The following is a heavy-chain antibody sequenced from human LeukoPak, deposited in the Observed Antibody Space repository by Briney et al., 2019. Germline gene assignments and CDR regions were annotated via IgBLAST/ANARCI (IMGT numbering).Heavy chain of an antibody. V-gene: IGHV3-48*03. Sequence: PGGSLRLSCAASGFTLRSYWMHWVRQAPGKGLEWVSYISSSGSTIYYADSVKGRFTISRDNAKNSLYLQMNSLRAEDTAVYYCARDGGYSGYDSLDYWGQGTLVTVSS. CDR1: GFTLRSYW. J-gene: IGHJ4*02. D-gene: IGHD5-12*01. CDR3: ARDGGYSGYDSLDY. CDR2: ISSSGSTI.